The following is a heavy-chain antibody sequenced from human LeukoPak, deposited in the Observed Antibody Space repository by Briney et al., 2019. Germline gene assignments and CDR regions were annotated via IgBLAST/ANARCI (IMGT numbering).Heavy chain of an antibody. CDR2: VNGDGSDP. D-gene: IGHD3-9*01. J-gene: IGHJ4*02. CDR1: GFTFSIYW. Sequence: GGSLRLSCTASGFTFSIYWMHWVRQAPGKGLVWVSRVNGDGSDPRYADSVKGRFTVSRDNAKNTLYLQMNSLRAEDTALYYCARGAVSHYDILADPWGQGTLVTVSS. CDR3: ARGAVSHYDILADP. V-gene: IGHV3-74*01.